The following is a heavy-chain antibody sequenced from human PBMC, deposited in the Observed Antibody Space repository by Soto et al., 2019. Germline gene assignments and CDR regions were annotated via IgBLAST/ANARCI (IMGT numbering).Heavy chain of an antibody. CDR2: ISWDGGST. J-gene: IGHJ4*02. CDR1: GFTFDDYT. CDR3: ATSDPRTLYFDY. Sequence: GGSLRLSCAASGFTFDDYTMHWVRQAPGKGLEWVSLISWDGGSTYYADSVKGRFTISRDNGKNSLYLQMNSLRTEDTALYYCATSDPRTLYFDYWGQGTLVTVSS. V-gene: IGHV3-43*01.